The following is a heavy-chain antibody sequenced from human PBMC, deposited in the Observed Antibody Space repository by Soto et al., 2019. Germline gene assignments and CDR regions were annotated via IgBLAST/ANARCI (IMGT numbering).Heavy chain of an antibody. CDR3: ASPNDYGDYLRLYYSYYMDV. V-gene: IGHV3-23*01. Sequence: EVQLLESGGGLVQPGGSLRLSCAASGFTFSSYAMSWVRQAPGKGLEWVSAISGSGGSTYYADSVKGRFTISRDNSKNTLHLQMNSLRAEDTAVYYCASPNDYGDYLRLYYSYYMDVWGKGTTVTVSS. D-gene: IGHD4-17*01. J-gene: IGHJ6*03. CDR1: GFTFSSYA. CDR2: ISGSGGST.